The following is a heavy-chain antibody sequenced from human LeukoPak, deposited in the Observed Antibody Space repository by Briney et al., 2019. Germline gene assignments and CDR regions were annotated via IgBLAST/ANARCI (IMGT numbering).Heavy chain of an antibody. D-gene: IGHD3-22*01. J-gene: IGHJ6*02. Sequence: GGSLRLSCAASGFTFSSYAMSWVRQAPGKGLEWVSAISGSGGSTYYADSVKGRFTISRDNSKNTLYLQMNSLRAEDTAVYYCAKAPHYYDSSGYYSLSPPTYYYYGMDVWGQGTTVTVSS. CDR1: GFTFSSYA. V-gene: IGHV3-23*01. CDR2: ISGSGGST. CDR3: AKAPHYYDSSGYYSLSPPTYYYYGMDV.